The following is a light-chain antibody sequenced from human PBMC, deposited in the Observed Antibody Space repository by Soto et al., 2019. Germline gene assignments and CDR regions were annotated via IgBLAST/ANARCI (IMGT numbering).Light chain of an antibody. V-gene: IGKV1-5*03. CDR1: RSVSSK. CDR2: KAS. CDR3: QQYGSSPWT. J-gene: IGKJ1*01. Sequence: IQLPQTPSTLYAAKEHRVTITCRASRSVSSKLAWYQQKPGKAPKLLIYKASSLESGIPDRFSGSGSGTDFTLTISRLEPEDFAVYYCQQYGSSPWTFGQGTKVDIK.